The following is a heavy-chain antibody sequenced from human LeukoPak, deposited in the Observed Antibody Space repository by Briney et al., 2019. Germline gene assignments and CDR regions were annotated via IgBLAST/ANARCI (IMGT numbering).Heavy chain of an antibody. Sequence: GGSLRLSCAASGFTFSDYSMNWVRQAPGKGLEDLSYINSDGKTTWYADSVKGRFTASRDNAKNSLYLQMNSLRVEDTAVYYCARSLGAASDAFDIWGQGTMVTVSS. J-gene: IGHJ3*02. CDR1: GFTFSDYS. CDR2: INSDGKTT. V-gene: IGHV3-48*01. CDR3: ARSLGAASDAFDI. D-gene: IGHD6-13*01.